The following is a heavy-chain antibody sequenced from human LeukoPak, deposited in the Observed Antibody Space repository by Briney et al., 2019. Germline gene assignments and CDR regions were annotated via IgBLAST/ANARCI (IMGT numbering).Heavy chain of an antibody. CDR3: ATLTSRGLLDY. V-gene: IGHV4-59*08. Sequence: PSETLSLTCAVSGGSISSYYWTWIRQPPGKGLEWIGSVHYSGSTNYIPSLKSRVTISVDTSKKQFSLKLASVTAADTAVYYCATLTSRGLLDYWGQGTLVTVSS. CDR1: GGSISSYY. J-gene: IGHJ4*02. D-gene: IGHD2/OR15-2a*01. CDR2: VHYSGST.